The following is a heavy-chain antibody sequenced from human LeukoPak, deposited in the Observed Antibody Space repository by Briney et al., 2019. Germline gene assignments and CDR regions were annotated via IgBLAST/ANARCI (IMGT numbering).Heavy chain of an antibody. V-gene: IGHV4-59*08. Sequence: PSETLPLTCTVSGASISSYYWSWIRQPPGKGLEWIGYIYYSGSTNYNPSLKSRVTISVDTSKNLFSLKLSSVTAADTAVYYCARWASVLSVWGQGTMVTVSS. D-gene: IGHD3-9*01. CDR3: ARWASVLSV. CDR2: IYYSGST. J-gene: IGHJ3*01. CDR1: GASISSYY.